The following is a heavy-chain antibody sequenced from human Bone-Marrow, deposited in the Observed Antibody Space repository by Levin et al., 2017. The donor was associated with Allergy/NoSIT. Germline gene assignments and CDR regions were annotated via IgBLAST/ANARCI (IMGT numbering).Heavy chain of an antibody. D-gene: IGHD3-22*01. CDR2: IIPIFGTA. Sequence: WASVKVSCKASGGTFSSYAISWVRQAPGQGLEWMGGIIPIFGTANYAQKFQGRVTITADESTSTAYMELSSLRSEDTAVYYCARFRSDSSGYYHTGGGMDVWGQGTTVTVSS. CDR1: GGTFSSYA. V-gene: IGHV1-69*13. J-gene: IGHJ6*02. CDR3: ARFRSDSSGYYHTGGGMDV.